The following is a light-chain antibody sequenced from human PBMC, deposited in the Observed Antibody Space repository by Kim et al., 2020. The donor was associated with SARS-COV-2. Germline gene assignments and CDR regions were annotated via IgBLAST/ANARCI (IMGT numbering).Light chain of an antibody. CDR2: EDD. CDR3: QSYDSSNIWV. Sequence: TVIISCTSSGGSFGSNDVHWYQQRPGSAPTTVIYEDDQRLPGVPHRFSGSIDSSSSPASLTISGLKTEDEADYYCQSYDSSNIWVFGGGTQLTVL. CDR1: GGSFGSND. J-gene: IGLJ3*02. V-gene: IGLV6-57*02.